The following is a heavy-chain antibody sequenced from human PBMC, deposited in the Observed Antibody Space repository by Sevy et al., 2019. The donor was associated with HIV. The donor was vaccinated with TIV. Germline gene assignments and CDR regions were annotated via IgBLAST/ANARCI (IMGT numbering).Heavy chain of an antibody. CDR3: ARSYFGSGTSYGMDV. Sequence: GGSLRLSCAASGFTFSSYWMSWVRQAPGKGLEWVANIKQDGSEKYYVDSVKGRCTISRDNAKSSLYLQWNSLRAEDTAIYYCARSYFGSGTSYGMDVWGQGTTVTVSS. CDR1: GFTFSSYW. D-gene: IGHD3-10*01. CDR2: IKQDGSEK. J-gene: IGHJ6*02. V-gene: IGHV3-7*01.